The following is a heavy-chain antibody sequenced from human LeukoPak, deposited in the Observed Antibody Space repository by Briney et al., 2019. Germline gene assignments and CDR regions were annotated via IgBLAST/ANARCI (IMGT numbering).Heavy chain of an antibody. CDR3: VTTWGAHYWYFYL. CDR2: ISWNSGSI. J-gene: IGHJ2*01. D-gene: IGHD1-26*01. CDR1: GFTFDDYA. V-gene: IGHV3-9*01. Sequence: GGSLRLSCAASGFTFDDYAMHWVRQAPGKGLEWVSGISWNSGSIGYADSVKGRFTISRDNAKNSLYLQMNSLRAEDTAVYYCVTTWGAHYWYFYLWGRGALVTVSS.